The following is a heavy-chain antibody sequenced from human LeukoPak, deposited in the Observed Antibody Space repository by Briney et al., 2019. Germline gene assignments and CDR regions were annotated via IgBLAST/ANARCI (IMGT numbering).Heavy chain of an antibody. Sequence: GGSLRLSCAASGFTVSFNYMTWVRQAPGKGLEWVSLIYSGGNTYYADSVKGRFTISRDESKNTLYLQMNSLRAEDTAVYYCGRVGSGSGSYGSGNYYFDDWGPGTLVTVSS. J-gene: IGHJ4*02. CDR3: GRVGSGSGSYGSGNYYFDD. CDR2: IYSGGNT. CDR1: GFTVSFNY. D-gene: IGHD3-10*01. V-gene: IGHV3-53*01.